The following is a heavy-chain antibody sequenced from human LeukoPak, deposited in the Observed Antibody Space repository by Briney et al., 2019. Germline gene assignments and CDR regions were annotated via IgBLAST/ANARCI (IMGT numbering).Heavy chain of an antibody. CDR3: TMKSTETRVGFDY. Sequence: GGSLRLSCAASGFTPTSYSMSSVRQAPGKGLEWVSSICSSGSNIYYADSVKGRFTISRENAKNSLYLQMNSLRAEQMAVCYCTMKSTETRVGFDYCGQGTLVTVSS. V-gene: IGHV3-21*01. J-gene: IGHJ4*02. CDR1: GFTPTSYS. CDR2: ICSSGSNI. D-gene: IGHD4-17*01.